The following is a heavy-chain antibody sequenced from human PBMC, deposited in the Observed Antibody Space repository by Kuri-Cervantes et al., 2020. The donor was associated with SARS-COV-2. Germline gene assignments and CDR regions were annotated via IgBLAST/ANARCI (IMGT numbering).Heavy chain of an antibody. V-gene: IGHV5-51*01. CDR3: ARPTRGKLD. CDR1: GYSFTGYW. D-gene: IGHD1-7*01. J-gene: IGHJ4*02. CDR2: IYPGDSDT. Sequence: GGSLRLSCKGSGYSFTGYWIAWVRQMPGKGLECMGIIYPGDSDTRYSPSFQGQVTISADKSINTAYLQWGSLKASDTAMYYCARPTRGKLDWGPGTLVTVSS.